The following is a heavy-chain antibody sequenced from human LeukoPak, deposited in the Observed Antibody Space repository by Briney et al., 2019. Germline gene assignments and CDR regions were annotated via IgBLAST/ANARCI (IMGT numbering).Heavy chain of an antibody. CDR2: IFYSGSI. CDR1: GGSISTYNW. J-gene: IGHJ4*02. V-gene: IGHV4-4*02. D-gene: IGHD4-11*01. Sequence: SETLSLTCAVSGGSISTYNWWSWVRQPPGKGLEWIGEIFYSGSINYNPSLKSRVTLSLDKSKNQFSLQLSSVTAADTAMYYCAKTHSHFPPYFDYWGQGTLVTVSS. CDR3: AKTHSHFPPYFDY.